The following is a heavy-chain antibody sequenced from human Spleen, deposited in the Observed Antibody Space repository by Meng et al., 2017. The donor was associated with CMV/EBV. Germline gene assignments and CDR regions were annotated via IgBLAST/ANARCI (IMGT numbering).Heavy chain of an antibody. CDR3: ARDRYDFWSGYWNFDY. D-gene: IGHD3-3*01. V-gene: IGHV1-69*05. J-gene: IGHJ4*02. CDR2: IIPIFGTA. Sequence: GGTFSSYAISWVRQAPGQGLEWMGGIIPIFGTANYAQKFQGRVTITTDESTSTAYMELSSLRSEDTAVYYCARDRYDFWSGYWNFDYWGQGTLVTVSS. CDR1: GGTFSSYA.